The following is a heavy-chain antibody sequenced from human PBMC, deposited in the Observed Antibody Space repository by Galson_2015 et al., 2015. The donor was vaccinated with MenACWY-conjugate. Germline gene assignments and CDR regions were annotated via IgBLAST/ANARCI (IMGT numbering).Heavy chain of an antibody. J-gene: IGHJ6*02. CDR1: GGSISSYY. CDR3: ARRRPLYGAPYYYYGMDV. Sequence: ETLSLTCTVSGGSISSYYWSWIRQPPGKGLEWIGYIYYSGSTNYNPSLKSRVTISVDTSKNQFSLKLSSATAADTAVYYCARRRPLYGAPYYYYGMDVWGQGTTVTVSS. CDR2: IYYSGST. V-gene: IGHV4-59*08. D-gene: IGHD4-17*01.